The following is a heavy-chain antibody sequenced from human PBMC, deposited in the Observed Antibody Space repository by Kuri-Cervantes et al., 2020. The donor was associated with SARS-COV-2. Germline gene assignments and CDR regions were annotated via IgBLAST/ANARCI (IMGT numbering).Heavy chain of an antibody. J-gene: IGHJ5*02. V-gene: IGHV3-30-3*01. CDR3: TTGYYDFWSGYLDWFDP. CDR1: GFTFSSYA. CDR2: ISYDGSNK. Sequence: GESLKISCAASGFTFSSYAMHWVRQVPGKGLEWVAVISYDGSNKYYADSVKGRFTISRDNSKNTLYLQMNSLRAEDTAVYYCTTGYYDFWSGYLDWFDPWGQGTLVTVSS. D-gene: IGHD3-3*01.